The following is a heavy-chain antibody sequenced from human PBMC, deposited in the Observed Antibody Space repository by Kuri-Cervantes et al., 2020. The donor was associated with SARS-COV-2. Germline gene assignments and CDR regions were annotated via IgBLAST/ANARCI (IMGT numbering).Heavy chain of an antibody. V-gene: IGHV3-11*06. D-gene: IGHD5-12*01. CDR1: GFTFSDYY. CDR2: ISSSSSYT. J-gene: IGHJ4*02. CDR3: ARVGPGDIVATIQGWPFDY. Sequence: LSLTCAASGFTFSDYYMSWIRQAPGKGLEWVSYISSSSSYTNYADSVKGRFTISRDNARNSLSLQLNSLRAEDTAVYYCARVGPGDIVATIQGWPFDYWGQGTLVTVSS.